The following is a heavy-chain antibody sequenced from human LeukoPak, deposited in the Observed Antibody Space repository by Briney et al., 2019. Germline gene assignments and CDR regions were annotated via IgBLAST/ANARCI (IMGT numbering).Heavy chain of an antibody. J-gene: IGHJ4*02. V-gene: IGHV3-73*01. CDR2: IRSKANSYAT. CDR3: TRHVPGIARGIDY. CDR1: GFTFSGSA. Sequence: GGSLRLSCAASGFTFSGSAMHWVRQASGKGLEWVGRIRSKANSYATAYAASVKGRFTISRDDSKNTAYLQMNSLKTEDTAVYYCTRHVPGIARGIDYWGQGTLVTVSS. D-gene: IGHD6-13*01.